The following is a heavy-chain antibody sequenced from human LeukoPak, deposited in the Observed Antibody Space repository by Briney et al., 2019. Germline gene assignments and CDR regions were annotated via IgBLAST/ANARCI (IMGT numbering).Heavy chain of an antibody. CDR2: IYSGGDT. J-gene: IGHJ4*02. CDR1: GFIVSRNY. Sequence: PGGSLRFSCAASGFIVSRNYMSWVRQAPGKGLEWVSIIYSGGDTYYADSVKGRFTSSRDNSKNTVHLQMDSLRAEDTAIYYCARWREGCRPDIDSWGQGTLVTVSS. CDR3: ARWREGCRPDIDS. D-gene: IGHD2-15*01. V-gene: IGHV3-53*01.